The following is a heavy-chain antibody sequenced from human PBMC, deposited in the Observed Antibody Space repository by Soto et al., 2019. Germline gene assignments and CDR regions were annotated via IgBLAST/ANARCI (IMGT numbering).Heavy chain of an antibody. CDR3: ARVRDYDYIWGSYRQGPHDAFDI. Sequence: QVQLVQSGAEVKKPGASVKVSCKASGYTFTSYDINWVRQATGQGLEWMGWMNPNSGNTGYAQKFQGRVTMTRNTSISTAYMELSSLRSEDTAVYYCARVRDYDYIWGSYRQGPHDAFDIWGQGTMVTVSS. J-gene: IGHJ3*02. D-gene: IGHD3-16*02. CDR2: MNPNSGNT. V-gene: IGHV1-8*01. CDR1: GYTFTSYD.